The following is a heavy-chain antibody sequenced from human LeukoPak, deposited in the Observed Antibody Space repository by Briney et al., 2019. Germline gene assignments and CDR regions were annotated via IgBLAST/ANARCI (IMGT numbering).Heavy chain of an antibody. CDR2: FSAYNGNT. Sequence: GASVKVSCKASGYTFTSYGISWVRQAPGQGLEWMGWFSAYNGNTNYAQNLQDRVTMTTDTSTSTAYMELRSLRSDDTAVYYCARDRDFWSGYASYNWFDPWGQGTLVTVSS. J-gene: IGHJ5*02. CDR3: ARDRDFWSGYASYNWFDP. V-gene: IGHV1-18*01. D-gene: IGHD3-3*01. CDR1: GYTFTSYG.